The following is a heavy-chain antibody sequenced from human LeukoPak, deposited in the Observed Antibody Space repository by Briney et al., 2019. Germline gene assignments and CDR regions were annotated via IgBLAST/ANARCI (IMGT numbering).Heavy chain of an antibody. J-gene: IGHJ4*02. CDR1: GYTFTSYG. CDR2: ISAYNGNT. Sequence: AASVKVSCKASGYTFTSYGISWVRQAPGQGLEWMGWISAYNGNTNYAQKLQGRVTMTTDTSTSTAYMELRSLRSDDTAVYYCAREHSSGYQYYFDYWGQGTLVTVSS. D-gene: IGHD3-22*01. CDR3: AREHSSGYQYYFDY. V-gene: IGHV1-18*01.